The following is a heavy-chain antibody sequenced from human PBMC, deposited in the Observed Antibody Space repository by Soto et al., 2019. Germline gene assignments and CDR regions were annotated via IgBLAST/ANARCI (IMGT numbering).Heavy chain of an antibody. V-gene: IGHV1-69*04. J-gene: IGHJ6*03. CDR1: GGTFSSYT. D-gene: IGHD3-10*01. CDR3: ARDNKGITMVRGVAYYMDV. CDR2: IIPILGIA. Sequence: GASVKVSCKASGGTFSSYTISWVRQAPGQGLEWMGRIIPILGIANYAQKFQGRVTITADKSTSTAYMELSSLRSEDTAVYYCARDNKGITMVRGVAYYMDVWGKGTTVTVSS.